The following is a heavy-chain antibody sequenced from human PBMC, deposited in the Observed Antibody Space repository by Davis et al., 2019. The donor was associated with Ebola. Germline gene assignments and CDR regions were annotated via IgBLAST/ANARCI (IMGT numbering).Heavy chain of an antibody. J-gene: IGHJ5*02. CDR1: GFTVSSNY. V-gene: IGHV3-53*01. Sequence: GESLKISCAASGFTVSSNYMSWVRQAPGKGLEWVSVIYSGGSTYYADSVKGRFTISRHNSKNTLYLQMNSLRAEDTAVYYCARDRLYYDSSGYYPNWFDPWGQGTLVTVSS. CDR3: ARDRLYYDSSGYYPNWFDP. CDR2: IYSGGST. D-gene: IGHD3-22*01.